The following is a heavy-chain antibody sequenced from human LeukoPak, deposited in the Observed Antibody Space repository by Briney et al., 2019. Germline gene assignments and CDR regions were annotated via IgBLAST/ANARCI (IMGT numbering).Heavy chain of an antibody. Sequence: QPGGSLRLSCAASGFTFSSYEMNWVRQAPGKGLEWVSSISTSGRFIYYADFVKGRFTISRDNAKNSLYLQMNSLRADDTAVYYCASPDTTMYGRDGAFDIWGHGTMVTVSS. CDR3: ASPDTTMYGRDGAFDI. D-gene: IGHD5-18*01. CDR1: GFTFSSYE. CDR2: ISTSGRFI. J-gene: IGHJ3*02. V-gene: IGHV3-48*03.